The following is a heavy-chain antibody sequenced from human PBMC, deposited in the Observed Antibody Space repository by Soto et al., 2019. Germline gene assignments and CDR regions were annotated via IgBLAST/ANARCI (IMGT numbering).Heavy chain of an antibody. CDR1: GFTFNNFA. CDR3: ARHTAEVIFTHRGALGY. CDR2: ISYDGSEK. J-gene: IGHJ4*02. D-gene: IGHD1-26*01. Sequence: QVQLVESGGGVVQPGRSLRLSCAASGFTFNNFALHWVRQSPGKGLEWVALISYDGSEKKYADSVKGRFTISRDNSKNTLFLELSGLRTEDTAVYYCARHTAEVIFTHRGALGYWGQGTLITVSS. V-gene: IGHV3-30-3*01.